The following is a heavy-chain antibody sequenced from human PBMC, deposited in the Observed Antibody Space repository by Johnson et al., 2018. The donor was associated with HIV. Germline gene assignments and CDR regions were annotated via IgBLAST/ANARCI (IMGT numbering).Heavy chain of an antibody. CDR2: ISSNGGST. J-gene: IGHJ3*02. D-gene: IGHD2-2*02. CDR3: ARGEGRIPHAFDI. V-gene: IGHV3-64*01. Sequence: VQLVESGGGVVQPGRSMRLSCAASGFTFSSYAMHWVRQAPGKGLEYVSAISSNGGSTYYANSVKGKFTISRDNSKNTLYLQMGSLRAEDMAVYYCARGEGRIPHAFDIWGQGTMVTVSS. CDR1: GFTFSSYA.